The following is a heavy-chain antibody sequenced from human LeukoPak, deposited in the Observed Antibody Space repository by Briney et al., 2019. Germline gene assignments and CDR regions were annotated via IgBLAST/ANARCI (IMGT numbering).Heavy chain of an antibody. Sequence: PGGALRLSCAATGFTFSTSAMNWVRQAPGRGLWWGSYISSTYRIYYSDSARGRFTVSRDNAKNSVYLQMHSLRDEDTAVYYCARDHNWGFDYWGQGTLVAVSS. D-gene: IGHD7-27*01. CDR2: ISSTYRI. V-gene: IGHV3-48*02. CDR3: ARDHNWGFDY. J-gene: IGHJ4*02. CDR1: GFTFSTSA.